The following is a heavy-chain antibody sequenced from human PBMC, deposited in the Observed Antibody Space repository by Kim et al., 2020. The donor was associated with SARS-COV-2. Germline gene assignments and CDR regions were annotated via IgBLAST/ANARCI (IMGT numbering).Heavy chain of an antibody. D-gene: IGHD3-10*01. CDR1: GFTFNSAW. J-gene: IGHJ4*02. CDR2: IKSKTDGGTT. CDR3: TTTYYYASGLDY. V-gene: IGHV3-15*01. Sequence: GGYLRLSCAASGFTFNSAWMSWVRQAPGKGLEWVGRIKSKTDGGTTDYAAPVNGRFTISRHDSKNTVYLQMNSLKTEDTGVYYCTTTYYYASGLDYWGQGALVTVSS.